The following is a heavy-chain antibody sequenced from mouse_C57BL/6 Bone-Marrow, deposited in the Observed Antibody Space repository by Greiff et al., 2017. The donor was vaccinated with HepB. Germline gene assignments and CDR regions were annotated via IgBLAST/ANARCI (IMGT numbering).Heavy chain of an antibody. D-gene: IGHD1-1*01. CDR2: IDPSDSYT. J-gene: IGHJ4*01. CDR1: GYTFTSYW. Sequence: QVQLKQPGAELVMPGASVKLSCKASGYTFTSYWMHWVKQRPGQGLEWIGEIDPSDSYTNYNQKFKGKSTLTVDKSSSTAYMQLSSLTSEDSAVYYCAATTVVATDYAMDYWGQGTSVTVSS. CDR3: AATTVVATDYAMDY. V-gene: IGHV1-69*01.